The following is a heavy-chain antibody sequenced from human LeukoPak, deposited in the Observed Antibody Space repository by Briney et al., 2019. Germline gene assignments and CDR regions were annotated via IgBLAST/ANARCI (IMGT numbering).Heavy chain of an antibody. Sequence: TGGSLRLSCAASGFTFSSYTMNWVRQAPGKGLEWVSVISGSGSSTYYSDSVKGRFTISRDNSKDTLYLQMNSLRAEDTAVYYCAKDRFISAAVNRGNDYWGQGTLVTVSS. CDR2: ISGSGSST. J-gene: IGHJ4*02. D-gene: IGHD6-13*01. CDR3: AKDRFISAAVNRGNDY. CDR1: GFTFSSYT. V-gene: IGHV3-23*01.